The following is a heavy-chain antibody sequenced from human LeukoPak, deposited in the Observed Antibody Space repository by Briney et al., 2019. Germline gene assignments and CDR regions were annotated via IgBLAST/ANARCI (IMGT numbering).Heavy chain of an antibody. D-gene: IGHD6-19*01. CDR3: ARVRYDSGWYDY. CDR1: GFTISNFW. V-gene: IGHV3-7*01. CDR2: IKQDGKTT. Sequence: GGSLRLSCAASGFTISNFWMTWVRQAPGEGLGWVANIKQDGKTTNYADSVKGRFTISRDNAKNSLYLQMNSLRGKDTAVYYCARVRYDSGWYDYWGQGALVIVSS. J-gene: IGHJ4*02.